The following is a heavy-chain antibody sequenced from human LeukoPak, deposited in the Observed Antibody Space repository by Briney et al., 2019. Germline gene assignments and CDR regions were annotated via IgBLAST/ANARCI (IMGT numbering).Heavy chain of an antibody. J-gene: IGHJ6*03. Sequence: GGSLRLSCAASGFTFSSYEMNWIRQAPGKGLEWISYISNSGSTKYYADSVKGRFTISRDNAKNSVFLQMNSLRAEDTAVYYCAREIDYYGSGSYWALKEWTGYYYYYYMDVWGKGTTVTVSS. D-gene: IGHD3-10*01. CDR3: AREIDYYGSGSYWALKEWTGYYYYYYMDV. V-gene: IGHV3-48*03. CDR1: GFTFSSYE. CDR2: ISNSGSTK.